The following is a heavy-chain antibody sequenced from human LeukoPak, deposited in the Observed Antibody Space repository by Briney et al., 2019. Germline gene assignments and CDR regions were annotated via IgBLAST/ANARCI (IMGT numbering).Heavy chain of an antibody. V-gene: IGHV4-34*01. CDR2: INYSGTP. CDR3: ARGRWVSGSYYNFDY. J-gene: IGHJ4*02. Sequence: GSLRLSCAASGFTFSSYGMSWVRQPPGKGLEWIATINYSGTPHYNPSLKSRVTISSDTSNNHFSLNLNSVTAADTAVYYCARGRWVSGSYYNFDYWGQGTQVTVSS. D-gene: IGHD1-26*01. CDR1: GFTFSSYG.